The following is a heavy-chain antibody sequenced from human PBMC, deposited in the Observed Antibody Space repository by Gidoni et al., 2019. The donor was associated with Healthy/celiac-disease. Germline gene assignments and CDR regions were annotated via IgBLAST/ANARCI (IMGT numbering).Heavy chain of an antibody. J-gene: IGHJ4*02. V-gene: IGHV4-39*01. CDR3: ARLAHETDYYDSSGYSYYFDY. D-gene: IGHD3-22*01. CDR1: GGSISSSSYY. Sequence: QLQLQESGPGLVKPSETLSLTCTVSGGSISSSSYYWCWIRQPPGKGLEWIGSIYYSGSTYYNPSLKSRVTISVDTSKNQFSLKLSSVTAADTAVYYCARLAHETDYYDSSGYSYYFDYWGQGTLVTVSS. CDR2: IYYSGST.